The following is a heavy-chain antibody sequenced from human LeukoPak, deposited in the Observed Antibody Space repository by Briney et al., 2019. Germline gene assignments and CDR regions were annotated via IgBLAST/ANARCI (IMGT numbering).Heavy chain of an antibody. CDR1: GFTFSTSW. V-gene: IGHV3-7*01. Sequence: GGSLRLSCVASGFTFSTSWVTWVRQAPGKGLEWVANIDKHGSGKYYADSVKGRLAISRDYASNSVFLQMDSLRAEDTSVYYCARDAGWGYYDLWGQGTPVTVSS. J-gene: IGHJ4*02. CDR2: IDKHGSGK. CDR3: ARDAGWGYYDL. D-gene: IGHD1-26*01.